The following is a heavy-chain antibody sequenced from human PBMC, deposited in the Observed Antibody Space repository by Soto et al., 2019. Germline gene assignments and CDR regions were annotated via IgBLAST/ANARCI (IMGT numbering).Heavy chain of an antibody. J-gene: IGHJ6*02. CDR3: AREGGSGSYRAYAMDV. Sequence: QVQLVQSGAEVKKPGSSVKVSCKASGGTFSSYTITWVRQAPGQGLEWMGGIIPIFGTANYAQKFQGRVTITADESTSTAYMELSSLRSEDTAVYYCAREGGSGSYRAYAMDVWGQGTTVTVSS. CDR2: IIPIFGTA. D-gene: IGHD3-10*01. V-gene: IGHV1-69*12. CDR1: GGTFSSYT.